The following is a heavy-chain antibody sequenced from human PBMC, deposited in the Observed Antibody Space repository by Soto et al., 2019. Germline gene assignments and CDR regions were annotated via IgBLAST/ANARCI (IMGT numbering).Heavy chain of an antibody. Sequence: TSETLSLTCAVYGGSFSGYYWGWIRQPPGKGLEWIGSIYYSGSTYNNPSLRSRVSMSIDTSKDQFSLKLKSVTAADTALSFCARQRTSVVTQAYFDVWGPGSLVTVSS. D-gene: IGHD2-21*02. CDR3: ARQRTSVVTQAYFDV. V-gene: IGHV4-39*01. CDR1: GGSFSGYY. CDR2: IYYSGST. J-gene: IGHJ4*02.